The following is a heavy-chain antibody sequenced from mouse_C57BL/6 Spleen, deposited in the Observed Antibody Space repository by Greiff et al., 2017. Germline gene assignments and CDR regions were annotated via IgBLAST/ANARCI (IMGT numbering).Heavy chain of an antibody. CDR2: ISSGGDYI. CDR1: GFTFSSYA. J-gene: IGHJ4*01. V-gene: IGHV5-9-1*02. Sequence: EVMLVESGEGLVKPGGSLKLSCAASGFTFSSYAMSWVRQTPEKRLEWVAYISSGGDYIYYADTVKGRFTSSRDNARNTLYLQMSSLKSEDTAMYYCTRDPSSGYYAMDYWGQGTSVTVSS. CDR3: TRDPSSGYYAMDY. D-gene: IGHD3-2*02.